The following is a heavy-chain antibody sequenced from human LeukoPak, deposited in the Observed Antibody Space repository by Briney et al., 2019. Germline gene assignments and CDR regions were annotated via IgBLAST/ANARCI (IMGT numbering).Heavy chain of an antibody. CDR1: GFTCSSYS. Sequence: GGSLRLSCAASGFTCSSYSMNWVRRAPGKGLEWVSSISSSSSYIYYADSVKGRFTISRDNAKNSLYLQMNSLRAEDTAVYYCARDWRRLLEYWGQGTLVTVSS. J-gene: IGHJ4*02. D-gene: IGHD3-3*01. CDR2: ISSSSSYI. CDR3: ARDWRRLLEY. V-gene: IGHV3-21*01.